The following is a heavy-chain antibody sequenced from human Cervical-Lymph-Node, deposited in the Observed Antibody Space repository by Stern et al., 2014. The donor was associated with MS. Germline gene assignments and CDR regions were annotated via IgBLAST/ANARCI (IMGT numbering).Heavy chain of an antibody. CDR2: ITPNSGGT. V-gene: IGHV1-2*06. Sequence: VQLVESGAEVKKPGASVKVSCKASGYTFTGYYMHWVRQAPGQGLEWMGRITPNSGGTNYAQKFQGRVTMTRDTSISTAYMELSRLRSDDTAVYYCAREAAMAVAGTGVDYWGQGTLVTVSS. D-gene: IGHD6-19*01. J-gene: IGHJ4*02. CDR1: GYTFTGYY. CDR3: AREAAMAVAGTGVDY.